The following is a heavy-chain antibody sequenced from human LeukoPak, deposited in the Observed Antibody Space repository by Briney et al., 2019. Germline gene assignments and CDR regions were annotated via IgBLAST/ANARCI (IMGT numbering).Heavy chain of an antibody. CDR2: ITSSSSTI. J-gene: IGHJ5*02. CDR1: GFTFSSYS. V-gene: IGHV3-48*02. Sequence: PGGSLRLSCAASGFTFSSYSMNWVRQAPGKGLEWISYITSSSSTIYYADSVKGRFTISRDNAKNSLYPQTNSLRDEDTAVYYCARGTSPFDPWGRGTLVTVSS. CDR3: ARGTSPFDP.